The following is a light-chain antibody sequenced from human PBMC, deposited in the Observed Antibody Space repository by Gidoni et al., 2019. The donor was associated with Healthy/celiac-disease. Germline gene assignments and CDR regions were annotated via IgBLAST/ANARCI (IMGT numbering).Light chain of an antibody. CDR2: GAS. CDR3: QQYGSSPWCS. V-gene: IGKV3-20*01. Sequence: EIVLTQSPGTLSLSPGERATLSCRASQSVSSSYLAWYQQKPGQAPRLLIYGASSRATGIPDRFSGSGSGTDFTLTISRLEPEDFAVYYCQQYGSSPWCSFXQXTKLEIK. J-gene: IGKJ2*04. CDR1: QSVSSSY.